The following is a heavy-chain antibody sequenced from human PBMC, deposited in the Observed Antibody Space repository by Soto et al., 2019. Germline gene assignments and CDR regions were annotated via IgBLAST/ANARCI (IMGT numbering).Heavy chain of an antibody. CDR2: ISYDGSNK. CDR1: GFTFSSYG. J-gene: IGHJ4*02. V-gene: IGHV3-30*18. Sequence: PGGSLRLSCAASGFTFSSYGMHWVRQAPGKGLEWVAVISYDGSNKYYADSVKGRFTISRDNSKNTLYLQMNSLRAEDTAVYYCAKQPGPYPTDSYFDYWGQGTLVTVSS. D-gene: IGHD4-4*01. CDR3: AKQPGPYPTDSYFDY.